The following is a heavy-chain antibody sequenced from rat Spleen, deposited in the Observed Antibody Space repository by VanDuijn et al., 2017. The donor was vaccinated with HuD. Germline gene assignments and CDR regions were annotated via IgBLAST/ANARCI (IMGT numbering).Heavy chain of an antibody. J-gene: IGHJ2*01. CDR3: ARYKAGFDS. CDR2: IWAGGGT. Sequence: QVQLKESGPGLVQPSQTLSLTCTVSGFSLSSYGVIWVRQPPGKGLEWMGTIWAGGGTNYNSAVQSQRSISRDTSKSQVFLKMNSLQPEDTGTYYCARYKAGFDSWGRGVMVTVSS. D-gene: IGHD4-3*01. CDR1: GFSLSSYG. V-gene: IGHV2-13*01.